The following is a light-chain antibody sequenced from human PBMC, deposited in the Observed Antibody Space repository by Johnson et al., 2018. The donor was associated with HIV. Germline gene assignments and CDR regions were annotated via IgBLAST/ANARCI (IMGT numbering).Light chain of an antibody. V-gene: IGLV1-51*02. CDR3: GTWDSSLSAYV. CDR1: SSNIENYF. Sequence: QAVLTQPPSLSAAPGQRVSISCSGNSSNIENYFVSWYQQLPGAAPRLLIYEDNKRPSGIPDQFSGSKSGTSATLGITGLQTGDEADYYCGTWDSSLSAYVFGTGTKVTVL. J-gene: IGLJ1*01. CDR2: EDN.